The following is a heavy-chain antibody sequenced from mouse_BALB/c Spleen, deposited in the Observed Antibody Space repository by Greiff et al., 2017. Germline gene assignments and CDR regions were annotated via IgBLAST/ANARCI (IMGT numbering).Heavy chain of an antibody. CDR2: ISDGGSYT. CDR3: ARHYDYDYAMDY. CDR1: GFTFSDYY. V-gene: IGHV5-4*02. D-gene: IGHD2-4*01. Sequence: EVKLQESGGGLVKPGGSLKLSCAASGFTFSDYYMYWVRQTPEKRLEWVATISDGGSYTYYPDSVKGRFTISRDNAKNNLYLQMISLRSEDTAMYYCARHYDYDYAMDYWGQGTSVTVSS. J-gene: IGHJ4*01.